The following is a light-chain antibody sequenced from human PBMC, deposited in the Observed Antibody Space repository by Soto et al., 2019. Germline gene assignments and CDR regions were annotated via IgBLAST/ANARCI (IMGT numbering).Light chain of an antibody. CDR1: QSVGNN. V-gene: IGKV3-15*01. CDR2: AAS. CDR3: QQYNNWPPWT. J-gene: IGKJ1*01. Sequence: EIVLTQSPAALSVSPGARVTLSCRASQSVGNNLAWYQQRPGQGPRLLIYAASDRATDIPVRFSGSGSGTEFTLTISSLQSEDFAVYYCQQYNNWPPWTFGRGTKVEI.